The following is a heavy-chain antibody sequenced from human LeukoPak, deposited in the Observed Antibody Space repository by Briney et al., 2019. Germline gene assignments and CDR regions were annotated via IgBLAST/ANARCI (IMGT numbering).Heavy chain of an antibody. Sequence: EASVKVSCKASGYTFTGYYMHWVRQAPGQGLEWMGWISPNSGGTNYAQKFQGRVTMTRDTSISTAYMELSRLRSDDTAVYYCARGIRYYDILTGYTTFDYWGQGTLVTVSS. D-gene: IGHD3-9*01. CDR3: ARGIRYYDILTGYTTFDY. CDR1: GYTFTGYY. CDR2: ISPNSGGT. J-gene: IGHJ4*02. V-gene: IGHV1-2*02.